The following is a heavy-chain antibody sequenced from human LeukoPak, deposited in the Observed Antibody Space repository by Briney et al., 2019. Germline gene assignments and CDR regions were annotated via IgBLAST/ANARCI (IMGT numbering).Heavy chain of an antibody. CDR2: ISAYNGNT. CDR1: GYTFTSYG. CDR3: ARATAYYDMDV. D-gene: IGHD5-12*01. V-gene: IGHV1-18*01. Sequence: ASVKVSCKASGYTFTSYGISWVRQAPGQGLERMGWISAYNGNTNYAQKLQGRGTMTTDTCASTADMELRSLRSDDTGVYYGARATAYYDMDVCGKGTTVTVSS. J-gene: IGHJ6*03.